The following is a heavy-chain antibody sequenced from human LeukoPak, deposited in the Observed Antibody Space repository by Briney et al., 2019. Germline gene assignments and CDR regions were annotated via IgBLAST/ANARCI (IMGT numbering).Heavy chain of an antibody. J-gene: IGHJ3*02. CDR1: GFTFSSYW. V-gene: IGHV3-74*01. D-gene: IGHD1-26*01. CDR2: INSDGSST. CDR3: AREGGGTYLDAFDI. Sequence: GGSLRLXCAASGFTFSSYWMHWVRQAPGKGLVWVSRINSDGSSTSYADSVKGRFTISRDNAKNSLFLQINSLRAEDTAVYYCAREGGGTYLDAFDIWGQGTVVTVSS.